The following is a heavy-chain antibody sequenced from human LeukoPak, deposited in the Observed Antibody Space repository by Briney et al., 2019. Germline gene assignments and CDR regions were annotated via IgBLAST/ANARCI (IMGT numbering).Heavy chain of an antibody. J-gene: IGHJ4*02. CDR2: INSVGSST. V-gene: IGHV3-74*01. D-gene: IGHD1-26*01. Sequence: GGSLRLSCAASGFTFSRYWMHWVRQAPGKGLVWVSHINSVGSSTYYADSVKGRFTISRDNSKNTLYLQMNSLRAEDTAVYYCAKDSTPWAWEYFDYWGQGTLVTVSS. CDR1: GFTFSRYW. CDR3: AKDSTPWAWEYFDY.